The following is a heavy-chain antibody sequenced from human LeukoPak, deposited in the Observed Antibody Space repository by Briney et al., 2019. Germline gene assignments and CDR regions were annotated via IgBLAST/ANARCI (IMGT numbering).Heavy chain of an antibody. CDR1: GFTFSDYY. J-gene: IGHJ4*02. D-gene: IGHD3-10*01. CDR3: AGDLRGLDYYGSGSSLFDH. V-gene: IGHV3-11*01. Sequence: GGSLRLSCAASGFTFSDYYMSWIRQAPGKGLEWVSYISSSGSTIYYADSVKGRFTISRDNAKNSLYLQMNSLRAEDTAVYYCAGDLRGLDYYGSGSSLFDHWGQGTLVTVSS. CDR2: ISSSGSTI.